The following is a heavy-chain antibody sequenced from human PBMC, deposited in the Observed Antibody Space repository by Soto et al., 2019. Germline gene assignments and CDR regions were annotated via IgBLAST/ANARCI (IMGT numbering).Heavy chain of an antibody. CDR1: GFTVSSNY. D-gene: IGHD6-6*01. CDR2: IYSGGST. CDR3: ARGSFEYSSSLNWFDP. V-gene: IGHV3-53*01. Sequence: PGGSLRLSCAASGFTVSSNYMSWVRQAPGKGLEWVSVIYSGGSTYYADSVKGRFTISRDNSKNTLYLQMNSLRAEDTAVYYCARGSFEYSSSLNWFDPWGQGTRVTVSS. J-gene: IGHJ5*02.